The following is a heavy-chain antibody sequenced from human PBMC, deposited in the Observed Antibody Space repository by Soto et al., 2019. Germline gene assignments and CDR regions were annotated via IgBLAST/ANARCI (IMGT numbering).Heavy chain of an antibody. D-gene: IGHD2-2*01. V-gene: IGHV3-23*01. CDR1: GFTFRNYA. J-gene: IGHJ4*02. CDR3: AKGLVPAAKTSLNDY. CDR2: ISDNGGST. Sequence: PGGSLRLSCAASGFTFRNYAMSWVRQAPGKGLEWVSTISDNGGSTYSADSVKGRFTISRDNSTKTLYLQMNSLRAEDTAVYYCAKGLVPAAKTSLNDYWGQGTLVTVSS.